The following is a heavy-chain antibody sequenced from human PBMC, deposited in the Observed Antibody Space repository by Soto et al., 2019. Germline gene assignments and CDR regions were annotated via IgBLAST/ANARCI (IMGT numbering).Heavy chain of an antibody. CDR2: IYWDDDK. Sequence: QLTLKESGPTLVKPTQTLTLTCTFSGFSLSTHGVGVGWIRQPAGKALEWLALIYWDDDKRYSASLNSRLTITKDTSKNQVVLTMTNVDPLDTATSYCAHSMLYCTGGSCSTWFDSWGPGTLVTVSS. D-gene: IGHD2-15*01. V-gene: IGHV2-5*02. J-gene: IGHJ5*01. CDR1: GFSLSTHGVG. CDR3: AHSMLYCTGGSCSTWFDS.